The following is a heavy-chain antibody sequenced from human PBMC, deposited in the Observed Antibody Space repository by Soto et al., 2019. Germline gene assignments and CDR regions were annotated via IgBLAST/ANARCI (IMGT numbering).Heavy chain of an antibody. J-gene: IGHJ6*02. D-gene: IGHD6-19*01. CDR1: GFTFSSYG. Sequence: QVQLVESGGGVVQPGRSLRLSCAASGFTFSSYGMHWVRQAPAKGLEWVAVIWYDGSNKYYADSVKGRFTISRDNSKNTLYLQMNSLRAEDTAVYYCARTVAGLYYYYYYGMDVWGQGTTVTVSS. CDR2: IWYDGSNK. V-gene: IGHV3-33*01. CDR3: ARTVAGLYYYYYYGMDV.